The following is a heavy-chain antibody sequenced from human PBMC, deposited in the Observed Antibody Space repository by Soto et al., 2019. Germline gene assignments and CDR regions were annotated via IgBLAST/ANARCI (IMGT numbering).Heavy chain of an antibody. V-gene: IGHV3-21*01. CDR3: VSSRTAPMIRHNWFDP. CDR1: GFTFTTYH. Sequence: EVQLVESGGGLVKPGGPLRLSCAASGFTFTTYHMNWVRQAPGKGQEWASPITTTSRYIYYADSVRGRFTISRDNAKSLLCLQIDSLRAASTAVYYCVSSRTAPMIRHNWFDPWWKGNLVTVYS. CDR2: ITTTSRYI. D-gene: IGHD3-22*01. J-gene: IGHJ5*01.